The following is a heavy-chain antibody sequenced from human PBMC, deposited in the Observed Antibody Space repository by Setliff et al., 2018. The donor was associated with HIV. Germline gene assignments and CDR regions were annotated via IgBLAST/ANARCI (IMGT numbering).Heavy chain of an antibody. J-gene: IGHJ6*03. CDR2: INPDNGRT. CDR1: GYIFTGYY. Sequence: ASVKVSCKASGYIFTGYYMHWVRRAPGQGFEWMGWINPDNGRTQYGQKFQGRLTLTRDTSIRTAYMELSGLTFDDTAMYYYARDRRAGVYYYTDVWGTGTTVTVSS. CDR3: ARDRRAGVYYYTDV. V-gene: IGHV1-2*02. D-gene: IGHD7-27*01.